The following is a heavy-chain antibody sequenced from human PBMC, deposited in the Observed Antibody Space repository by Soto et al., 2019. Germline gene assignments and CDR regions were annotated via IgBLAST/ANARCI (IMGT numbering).Heavy chain of an antibody. CDR2: IYYTGST. J-gene: IGHJ6*02. V-gene: IGHV4-61*01. CDR3: ARDQYDFRSGSYYCAMEV. D-gene: IGHD3-3*01. Sequence: SETLSLTCTVSGGSVSSESHYWSLIRQTPGKGLEWIGYIYYTGSTNYNPSLKGRVTMSVDTSRDQVSLSLRSVTRADTAVYYCARDQYDFRSGSYYCAMEVWGQGTKVTVSS. CDR1: GGSVSSESHY.